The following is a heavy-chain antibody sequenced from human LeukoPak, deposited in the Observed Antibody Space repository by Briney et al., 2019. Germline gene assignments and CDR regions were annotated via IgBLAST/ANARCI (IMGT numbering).Heavy chain of an antibody. Sequence: GGSLRLSCAASVFTFSSYAMSWVRQAPGKGLEWVSAISGTGGSTYYADSVKGRFTISRDNSKKTLFLQMDSLRPEDTAVYYCAKPYQANWYYSGSGSYAFDIWGQGTMVTVSS. CDR2: ISGTGGST. D-gene: IGHD3-10*01. V-gene: IGHV3-23*01. CDR3: AKPYQANWYYSGSGSYAFDI. J-gene: IGHJ3*02. CDR1: VFTFSSYA.